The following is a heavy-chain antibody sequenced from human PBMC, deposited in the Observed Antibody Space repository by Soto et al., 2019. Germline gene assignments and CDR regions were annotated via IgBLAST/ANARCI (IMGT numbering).Heavy chain of an antibody. CDR2: INPSSGTT. Sequence: ASVKVSCKASGYSFTSYYIHWVRQAPGQGLEWMGVINPSSGTTTNAQKFQGRVTMTRDTSTSTVYMELSSLTSEDTAVYYCVRAAAAGNGRRMDVWGQGTTVTVSS. D-gene: IGHD6-13*01. CDR1: GYSFTSYY. V-gene: IGHV1-46*01. J-gene: IGHJ6*02. CDR3: VRAAAAGNGRRMDV.